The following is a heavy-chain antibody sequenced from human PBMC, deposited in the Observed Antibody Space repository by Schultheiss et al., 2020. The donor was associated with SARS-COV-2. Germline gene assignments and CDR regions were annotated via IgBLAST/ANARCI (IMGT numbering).Heavy chain of an antibody. Sequence: GSLRLSCAASGFTFSSYWMHWVRQAPGKGLVWVSRINSDGSSTSYADSVKGRFTISRDNAKNTLYLQMNSLRAEDTAVYYCAREDDSSGYYPFDYWGQGTLVTISS. CDR1: GFTFSSYW. D-gene: IGHD3-22*01. CDR3: AREDDSSGYYPFDY. V-gene: IGHV3-74*01. J-gene: IGHJ4*02. CDR2: INSDGSST.